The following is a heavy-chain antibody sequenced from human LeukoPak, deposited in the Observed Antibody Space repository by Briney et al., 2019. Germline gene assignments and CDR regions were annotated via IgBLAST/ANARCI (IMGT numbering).Heavy chain of an antibody. J-gene: IGHJ4*02. Sequence: PSQTLSLTCTVSGGSISSGSYYWSWIRQPAGKGLEWIGRIYTSGSTNYNPSLKSRVTISVDTSKNQFSLKLSSVTAAGTAVYCHGGRVGGNRYFDYWGQGTLVTVSS. CDR2: IYTSGST. V-gene: IGHV4-61*02. D-gene: IGHD4-23*01. CDR1: GGSISSGSYY. CDR3: GGRVGGNRYFDY.